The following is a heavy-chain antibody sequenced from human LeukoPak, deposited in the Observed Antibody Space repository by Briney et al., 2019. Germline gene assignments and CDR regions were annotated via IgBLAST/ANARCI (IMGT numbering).Heavy chain of an antibody. D-gene: IGHD2-15*01. CDR3: ARGGVGCSGGSCYSRNLFDY. CDR2: ISYDGSYK. Sequence: GGSLRLSCAASGFAFSDYAMHWVRQAPGKGLEWVTLISYDGSYKYYADSVKGRFTISSDNSKNTLYLQMNSLRADDTAVYYCARGGVGCSGGSCYSRNLFDYWGQGTLVTVSS. J-gene: IGHJ4*02. V-gene: IGHV3-30*04. CDR1: GFAFSDYA.